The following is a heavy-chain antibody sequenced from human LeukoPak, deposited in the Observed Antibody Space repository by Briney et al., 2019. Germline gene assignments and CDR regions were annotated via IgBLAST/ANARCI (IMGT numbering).Heavy chain of an antibody. Sequence: SETLSLTCTVSGGSLSSYYRSWIRQPPGKGLEWIGYIYYSGSTNYNPSLKSRVTISVDTSKNQFSLKLSSVTAADTAVYYCARHDHDYGDYVFKYWGQGTLVTVSS. CDR2: IYYSGST. D-gene: IGHD4-17*01. V-gene: IGHV4-59*08. CDR1: GGSLSSYY. CDR3: ARHDHDYGDYVFKY. J-gene: IGHJ4*02.